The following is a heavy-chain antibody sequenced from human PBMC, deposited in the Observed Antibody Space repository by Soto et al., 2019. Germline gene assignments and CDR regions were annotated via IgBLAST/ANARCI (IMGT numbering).Heavy chain of an antibody. CDR2: ISHDGRNQ. Sequence: QVQLEESGGGVVQPGRSLRLSCAASGFTFSTYVLHWVRQAPGKGLEWVALISHDGRNQYNADSVKGRFTISRDNSKNTMYLPMNSLRAEDTAVYYCARDPAPEGYSYGSYCLDYWGQGTLVTVSS. CDR1: GFTFSTYV. J-gene: IGHJ4*02. V-gene: IGHV3-30*04. D-gene: IGHD5-18*01. CDR3: ARDPAPEGYSYGSYCLDY.